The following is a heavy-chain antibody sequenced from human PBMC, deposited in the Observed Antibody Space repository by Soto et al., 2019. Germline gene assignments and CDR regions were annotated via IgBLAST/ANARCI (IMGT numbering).Heavy chain of an antibody. D-gene: IGHD6-19*01. J-gene: IGHJ4*02. CDR3: ARRVAGTGFDL. Sequence: SQTLSLTCAISGDSVSSNTAAWDWIRSSPSRGLGWLGRTYYRSNWRHDYAVSVKSRITVNPDTSKNHFSLQLNSVTPDDTAVYYCARRVAGTGFDLWGQGTMVTLSS. CDR2: TYYRSNWRH. CDR1: GDSVSSNTAA. V-gene: IGHV6-1*01.